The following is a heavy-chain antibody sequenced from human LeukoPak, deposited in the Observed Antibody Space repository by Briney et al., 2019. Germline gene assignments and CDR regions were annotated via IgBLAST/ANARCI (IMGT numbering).Heavy chain of an antibody. CDR3: ARHERDYYGSGSYGPYYYYYMDV. CDR2: INPNSGAT. J-gene: IGHJ6*03. CDR1: GYTFTGYY. V-gene: IGHV1-2*02. D-gene: IGHD3-10*01. Sequence: ASVKVSCKASGYTFTGYYMYWVRQAPGQGLEWMGWINPNSGATNYAQKFQGRVTMTRDTSISTAYMELSRLRSDDTAVYYCARHERDYYGSGSYGPYYYYYMDVWGKGTTVTISS.